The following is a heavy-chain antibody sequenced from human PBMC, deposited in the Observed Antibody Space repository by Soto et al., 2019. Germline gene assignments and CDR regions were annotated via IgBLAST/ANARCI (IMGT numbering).Heavy chain of an antibody. CDR3: ARHTPYVDTAMVFDY. CDR2: IYYSGST. Sequence: SSETLSLTCTVSGGSISSYYWSWIRQPPGKGLEWIGYIYYSGSTNYNPSLKSRVTISVDTSKNQFSLKLSSVTAADTAVYYCARHTPYVDTAMVFDYWGQGTLVTVSS. CDR1: GGSISSYY. D-gene: IGHD5-18*01. V-gene: IGHV4-59*08. J-gene: IGHJ4*02.